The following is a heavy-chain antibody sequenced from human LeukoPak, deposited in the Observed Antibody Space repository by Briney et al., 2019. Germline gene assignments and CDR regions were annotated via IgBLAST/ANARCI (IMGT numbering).Heavy chain of an antibody. CDR3: ASYIAAAGMKDWFDP. V-gene: IGHV3-11*01. D-gene: IGHD6-13*01. CDR2: ISSSGSTI. J-gene: IGHJ5*02. CDR1: GFTFSDYY. Sequence: GGSLRLSCAASGFTFSDYYMSWIRQAPGKGLEWVSYISSSGSTIYYADSVKGRFTISRDNAKNSLYLQMNSLRAEDTAVYYCASYIAAAGMKDWFDPWGQGTLVTVSS.